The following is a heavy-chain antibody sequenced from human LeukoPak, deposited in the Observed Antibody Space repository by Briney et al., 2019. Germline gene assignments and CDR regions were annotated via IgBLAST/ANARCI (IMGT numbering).Heavy chain of an antibody. J-gene: IGHJ6*02. D-gene: IGHD1-26*01. CDR1: GFTFSDHY. V-gene: IGHV3-72*01. CDR3: ARVDSGAARRPMDV. Sequence: TGGSLRLSCAASGFTFSDHYMDWVRQAPGKGLEWVGRTRKKANSYTTEYAASVKGRFIISRDDSKNSLYLQMNSLKTEDTAVYYCARVDSGAARRPMDVWGQGTTVTVSS. CDR2: TRKKANSYTT.